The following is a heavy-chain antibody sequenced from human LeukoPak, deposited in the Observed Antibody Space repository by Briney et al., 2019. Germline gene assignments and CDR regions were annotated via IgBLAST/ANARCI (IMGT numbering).Heavy chain of an antibody. CDR2: IYRSGST. Sequence: PSETLSLTCAVSGGSISSSNWWSWVRQPPGKGLEWIGEIYRSGSTNYNPSLKSRVTIAVDKSKNRFSLNLSSVTAADTAVYYCARVYSSGWYASAFDIWGQGTMVTVSS. D-gene: IGHD6-19*01. J-gene: IGHJ3*02. CDR3: ARVYSSGWYASAFDI. CDR1: GGSISSSNW. V-gene: IGHV4-4*02.